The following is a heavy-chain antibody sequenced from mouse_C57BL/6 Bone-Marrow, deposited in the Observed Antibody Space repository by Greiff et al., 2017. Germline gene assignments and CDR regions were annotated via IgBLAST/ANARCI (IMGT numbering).Heavy chain of an antibody. Sequence: EVQLHQSGAELVRPGASVKLSCKASGFNIKDDYMHWVKQRPEQGLEWIGWIEPETGDTEYASKFQGKASITADTSYNTAYLQLSNRTSMDTAVFYSTTKGYFDVWGTVTTVTVSS. CDR2: IEPETGDT. V-gene: IGHV14-4*01. J-gene: IGHJ1*03. CDR3: TTKGYFDV. CDR1: GFNIKDDY.